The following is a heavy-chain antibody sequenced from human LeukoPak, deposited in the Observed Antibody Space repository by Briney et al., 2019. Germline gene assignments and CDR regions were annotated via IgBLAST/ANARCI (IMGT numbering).Heavy chain of an antibody. CDR3: AKEGHVDWNNGFDP. CDR1: GFTFSSYA. J-gene: IGHJ5*02. V-gene: IGHV3-23*01. Sequence: GGSLRLSCAASGFTFSSYAMTWVRQAPGKGLEWVSVISDSGGSTYYADSVKGRFTISRDNSKNTLFLQMNSLRVEDTAIYYCAKEGHVDWNNGFDPWGQGTLVTVSS. CDR2: ISDSGGST. D-gene: IGHD2-21*01.